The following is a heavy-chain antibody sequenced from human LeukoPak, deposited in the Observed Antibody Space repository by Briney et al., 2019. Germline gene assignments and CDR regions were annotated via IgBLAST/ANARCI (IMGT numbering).Heavy chain of an antibody. V-gene: IGHV3-23*01. D-gene: IGHD1-26*01. J-gene: IGHJ4*02. CDR2: ISGSGGST. Sequence: PAGGSLRLSCAASGFTFSSYAMSWVRRAPGKGLEWVSAISGSGGSTYYADSVKGRFTISRDNSKNTLYLQMNSLRAEDTAVYYCAKDLSGSYYRDYWGQGTLVTVSS. CDR1: GFTFSSYA. CDR3: AKDLSGSYYRDY.